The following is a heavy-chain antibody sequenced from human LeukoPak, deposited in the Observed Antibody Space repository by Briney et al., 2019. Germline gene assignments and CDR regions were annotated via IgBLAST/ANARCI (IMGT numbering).Heavy chain of an antibody. CDR3: ARGEYGYSSSWYPNWFDP. CDR2: ISSSSSYI. CDR1: GFTFSSYS. D-gene: IGHD6-13*01. J-gene: IGHJ5*02. V-gene: IGHV3-21*01. Sequence: GGSLRLSCAASGFTFSSYSMSWVRQAPGKGLEWVSSISSSSSYIYYADSVKGRFTISRDNAKNSLYLQMNSLRAEDTAVYYCARGEYGYSSSWYPNWFDPWGQGTLVTVSS.